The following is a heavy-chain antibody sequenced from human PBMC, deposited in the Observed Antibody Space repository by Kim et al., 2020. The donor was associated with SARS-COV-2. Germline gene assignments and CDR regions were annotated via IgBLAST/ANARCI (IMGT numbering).Heavy chain of an antibody. V-gene: IGHV1-18*01. CDR2: T. CDR3: ARDGVGRGDDY. J-gene: IGHJ4*02. Sequence: TNYARRLQGRVTMTTDTSTSTAYMELRGLRSDDTAVYYCARDGVGRGDDYWGQGTLVTVSS. D-gene: IGHD3-16*01.